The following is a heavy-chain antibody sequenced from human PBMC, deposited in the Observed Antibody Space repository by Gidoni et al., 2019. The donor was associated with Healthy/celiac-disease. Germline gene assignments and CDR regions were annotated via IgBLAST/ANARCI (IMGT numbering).Heavy chain of an antibody. V-gene: IGHV5-10-1*03. Sequence: EVQLLQSEAELKMPGDSLRIPCKGSGYGFTSNWISWVRQRPGKGLEWMGGIDPSDSYTKYSPSFQGHVTISADKSISTAYLQWSSLKASDTAMYYCAVDCSSTSCYVYYWGQGTLVTVSS. CDR3: AVDCSSTSCYVYY. D-gene: IGHD2-2*01. CDR2: IDPSDSYT. CDR1: GYGFTSNW. J-gene: IGHJ4*02.